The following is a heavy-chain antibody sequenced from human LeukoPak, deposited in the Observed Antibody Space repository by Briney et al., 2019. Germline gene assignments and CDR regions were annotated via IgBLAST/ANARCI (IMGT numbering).Heavy chain of an antibody. J-gene: IGHJ5*02. D-gene: IGHD3-10*01. CDR1: GESFSGYY. CDR3: ARDHRSGLLWFGETEYWFDP. CDR2: IYTSGST. Sequence: PSETLSLTCAVYGESFSGYYWSWIRQPAGKGLEWIGRIYTSGSTNYNPSLKSRVTMSVDTSKNQFSLKLSSVTAADTAVYYCARDHRSGLLWFGETEYWFDPWGQGTLVTVSS. V-gene: IGHV4-4*07.